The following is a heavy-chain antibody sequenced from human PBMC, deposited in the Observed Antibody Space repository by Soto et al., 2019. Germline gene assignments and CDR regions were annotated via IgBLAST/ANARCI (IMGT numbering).Heavy chain of an antibody. J-gene: IGHJ4*02. CDR3: ARQPQWFGELLPDFDY. CDR1: GGSISSSSYY. D-gene: IGHD3-10*01. V-gene: IGHV4-39*01. Sequence: SETLSLTCTVSGGSISSSSYYWGWIRQPPGKGLEWIGSIYYSGSTYYNPSLKSRVTISVDTSKNQFSLKLSSVTAADTAVYYCARQPQWFGELLPDFDYWGQGTLVTVSS. CDR2: IYYSGST.